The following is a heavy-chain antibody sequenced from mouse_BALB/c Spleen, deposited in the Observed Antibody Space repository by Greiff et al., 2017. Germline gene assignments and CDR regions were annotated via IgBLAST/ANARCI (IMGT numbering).Heavy chain of an antibody. Sequence: QVQLKQSAAELARPGASVKMSCKASGYTFTSYTMHWVKQRPGQGLEWIGYINPSSGYTEYNQKFKDKTTLTADKSSSTAYMQLSSLTSEDSAVYYCARGGIYYGKAMDYWGQGTSVTVSS. D-gene: IGHD2-1*01. J-gene: IGHJ4*01. CDR2: INPSSGYT. CDR3: ARGGIYYGKAMDY. CDR1: GYTFTSYT. V-gene: IGHV1-4*02.